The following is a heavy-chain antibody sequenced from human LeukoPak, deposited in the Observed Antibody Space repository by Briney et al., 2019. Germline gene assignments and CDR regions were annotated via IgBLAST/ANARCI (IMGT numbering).Heavy chain of an antibody. V-gene: IGHV4-38-2*01. CDR1: GYSISSGYY. D-gene: IGHD3-3*01. CDR3: ARHSFLWSGYHDHTPYNWFDP. J-gene: IGHJ5*02. Sequence: PSETLSLTCAVSGYSISSGYYWGWIRQPPGKGLEWIGSIYHSGSTYYNPSLKSRVTISVDTSKNQFSLKLSSVTAADTAVYYCARHSFLWSGYHDHTPYNWFDPWGQGTLVTVSS. CDR2: IYHSGST.